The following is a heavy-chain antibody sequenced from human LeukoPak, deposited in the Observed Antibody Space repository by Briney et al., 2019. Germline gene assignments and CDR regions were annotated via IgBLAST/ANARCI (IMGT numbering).Heavy chain of an antibody. Sequence: ASVKVSCKASGYTFISHGISWVRQAPGQGLEWMGWISSYNGNTNYAQKLQGRVTLTTDTSTSTAYMELRSLRSDDTAVYYCARTSYQPLDAFDIWGQGTMVTVSS. CDR1: GYTFISHG. D-gene: IGHD2-2*01. J-gene: IGHJ3*02. CDR2: ISSYNGNT. CDR3: ARTSYQPLDAFDI. V-gene: IGHV1-18*01.